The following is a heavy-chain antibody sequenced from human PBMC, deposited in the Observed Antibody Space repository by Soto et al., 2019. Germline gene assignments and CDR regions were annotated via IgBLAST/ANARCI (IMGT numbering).Heavy chain of an antibody. D-gene: IGHD1-1*01. J-gene: IGHJ4*02. CDR2: ISNNGGST. CDR1: GFSFSDYG. CDR3: SRNTIPRDLD. Sequence: PGGSLRLSCAASGFSFSDYGMHWVRQAPGKGPEYVSGISNNGGSTYYADSVKGRFTMSRDNSKNTLYLQMNSLRAEDTAVYHCSRNTIPRDLDWGQGSLVTVPS. V-gene: IGHV3-64*04.